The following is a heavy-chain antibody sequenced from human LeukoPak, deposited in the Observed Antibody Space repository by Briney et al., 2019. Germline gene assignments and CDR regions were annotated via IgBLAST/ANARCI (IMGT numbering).Heavy chain of an antibody. CDR1: GYTFTNYD. Sequence: GASVKVSCKTSGYTFTNYDIKWVRQATGQGLEWMGWVSPNNGNTGYAQKFQGRVTMTRDTSINTAYMELSSLRSEDTAVYYCASNPPRTGDFNYWGQGALVTVSS. J-gene: IGHJ4*02. V-gene: IGHV1-8*01. CDR3: ASNPPRTGDFNY. D-gene: IGHD7-27*01. CDR2: VSPNNGNT.